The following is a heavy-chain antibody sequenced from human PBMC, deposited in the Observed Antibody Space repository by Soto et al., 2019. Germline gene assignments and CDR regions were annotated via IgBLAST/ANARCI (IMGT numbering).Heavy chain of an antibody. CDR2: IYHSGST. CDR1: GGSISSGGYS. J-gene: IGHJ3*02. Sequence: QLQLQESGSGLVKPSQTLSLTCAVSGGSISSGGYSWSWIRQPPGKGLEWIGYIYHSGSTYYNPSLKSRVTISGDRSKNQFSRKLSSVTAADTAVYYCARGKFIGSSGYPPPDAFDIWGQGTMVTVSS. V-gene: IGHV4-30-2*01. CDR3: ARGKFIGSSGYPPPDAFDI. D-gene: IGHD3-22*01.